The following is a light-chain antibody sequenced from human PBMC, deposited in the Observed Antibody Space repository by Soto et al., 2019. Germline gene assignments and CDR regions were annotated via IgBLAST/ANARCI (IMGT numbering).Light chain of an antibody. Sequence: QSVLTQPPSASGSPGQSVTISCTGTSSDVGGHNFVSWYQQHPGKAPKFLIYEVTKRPSGVPDRFSGSKSGITASLTVSGLQADDEAYYYCSAYAGNNNPVIFGGGTKLTLL. CDR3: SAYAGNNNPVI. V-gene: IGLV2-8*01. CDR2: EVT. J-gene: IGLJ2*01. CDR1: SSDVGGHNF.